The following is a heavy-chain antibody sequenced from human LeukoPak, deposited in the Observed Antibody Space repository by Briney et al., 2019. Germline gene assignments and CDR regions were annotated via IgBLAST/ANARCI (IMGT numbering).Heavy chain of an antibody. J-gene: IGHJ4*02. V-gene: IGHV1-18*01. CDR3: ARVLEISSGWFARTRIDY. Sequence: ASVKVSCKASGYTFTSYGISWVRQAPGQGLEWMGWISAYNGNTNYAQKLQGRVTMTTDTSTSTAYMELRSLRSDDTAVYYCARVLEISSGWFARTRIDYWGQGTLVTVSS. CDR2: ISAYNGNT. CDR1: GYTFTSYG. D-gene: IGHD6-19*01.